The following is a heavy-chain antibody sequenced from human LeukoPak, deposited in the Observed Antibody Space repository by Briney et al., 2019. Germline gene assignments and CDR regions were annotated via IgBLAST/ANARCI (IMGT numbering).Heavy chain of an antibody. CDR3: ARGALDGDDALHFDY. D-gene: IGHD1-1*01. V-gene: IGHV3-53*01. Sequence: GGSLRLSCAASGFTVSSNYMSWVRQAPGKGLEWVSVIYSGGSTYYADSVKGRFTISRDNSKNTLYLQMNSLRAEDTDVYYCARGALDGDDALHFDYWGQGTLVTVSS. J-gene: IGHJ4*02. CDR1: GFTVSSNY. CDR2: IYSGGST.